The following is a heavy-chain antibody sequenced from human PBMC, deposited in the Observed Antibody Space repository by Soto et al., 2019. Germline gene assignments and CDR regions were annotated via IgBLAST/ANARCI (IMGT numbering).Heavy chain of an antibody. CDR2: INHSGST. J-gene: IGHJ4*02. D-gene: IGHD2-2*02. CDR1: GGSFRGYY. Sequence: SETLSLTCAVYGGSFRGYYWSWIRQPPGKRLEWIGEINHSGSTNYNPSLKSRVTISVDTSKNQFSLKLSSVTAADTAVYYCAGKAPAAINYWGQGTLVTVSS. CDR3: AGKAPAAINY. V-gene: IGHV4-34*01.